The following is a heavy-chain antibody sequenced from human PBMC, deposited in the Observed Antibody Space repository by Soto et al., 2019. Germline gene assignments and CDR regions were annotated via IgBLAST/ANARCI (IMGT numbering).Heavy chain of an antibody. CDR1: GFIFTNYA. CDR2: MSDNGDVS. CDR3: AINLYSGTYYDFEY. D-gene: IGHD1-26*01. J-gene: IGHJ4*02. Sequence: EVHLLESGGGLVQPGGSLRLSCTASGFIFTNYAMTWVRQAPGKGLEWVSTMSDNGDVSYNADSVKGRFTVSRDNSKNTLYLQMRCLRGEDTAVYYCAINLYSGTYYDFEYWGQGTLVTFSS. V-gene: IGHV3-23*01.